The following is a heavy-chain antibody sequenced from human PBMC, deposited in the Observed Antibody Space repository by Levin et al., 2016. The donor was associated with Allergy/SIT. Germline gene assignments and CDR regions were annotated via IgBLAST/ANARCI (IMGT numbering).Heavy chain of an antibody. D-gene: IGHD3-3*01. CDR3: AAGRRAGRITIFGVVIGDMDV. J-gene: IGHJ6*03. V-gene: IGHV4-59*01. CDR2: IYYSGST. Sequence: WIRQPPGKGLEWIGYIYYSGSTNYNPSLKSRVTISVDTSKNQFSLKLSSVTAADTAVYYCAAGRRAGRITIFGVVIGDMDVWGKGTTVTVSS.